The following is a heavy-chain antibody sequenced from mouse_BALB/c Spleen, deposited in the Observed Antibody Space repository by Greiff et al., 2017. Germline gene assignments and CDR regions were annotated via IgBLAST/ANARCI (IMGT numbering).Heavy chain of an antibody. J-gene: IGHJ3*01. CDR2: IYPGDGDT. CDR1: GYTFTSYW. V-gene: IGHV1-87*01. CDR3: ANLAY. Sequence: QVQLKQSGAELARPGASVKLSCKASGYTFTSYWMQWVKQRPGQGLEWIGAIYPGDGDTRYTQKFKGKATLTADKSSSTAYMQLSSLASEDSAVYYCANLAYWGQGTLVTVSA.